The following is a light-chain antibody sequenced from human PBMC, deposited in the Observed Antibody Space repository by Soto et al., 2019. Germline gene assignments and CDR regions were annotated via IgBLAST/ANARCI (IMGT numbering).Light chain of an antibody. CDR2: WAS. J-gene: IGKJ2*01. CDR1: QSVLYSSNNKNY. Sequence: IVMTQSPDSLAVSLGERATINCKSSQSVLYSSNNKNYLGWYQQKPGQSPNLLIYWASTRESGVPDRFSGSGSGTEFTLTISSLQAEDVAVYYCQQYYSIPYTFGHGTKVDIK. CDR3: QQYYSIPYT. V-gene: IGKV4-1*01.